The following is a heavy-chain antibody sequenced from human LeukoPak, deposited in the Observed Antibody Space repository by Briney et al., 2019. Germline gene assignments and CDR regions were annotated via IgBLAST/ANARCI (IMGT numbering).Heavy chain of an antibody. D-gene: IGHD3-16*01. CDR2: IYSGGST. CDR1: GFTVSSNY. Sequence: GGSLRLSCAASGFTVSSNYMSWVRQAPGKGLEWVSVIYSGGSTYYADSVKGRFTISRHNSNNTLYLQMNSLRAEDTAVYYCAGDMPPPAGEAWGQGALVTVSS. J-gene: IGHJ5*02. CDR3: AGDMPPPAGEA. V-gene: IGHV3-53*04.